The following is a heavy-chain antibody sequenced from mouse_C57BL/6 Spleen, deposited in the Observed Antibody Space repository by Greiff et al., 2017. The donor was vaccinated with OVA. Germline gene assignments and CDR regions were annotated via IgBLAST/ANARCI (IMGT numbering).Heavy chain of an antibody. CDR1: GFTFSDYG. J-gene: IGHJ2*01. Sequence: EVQGVESGGGLVKPGGSLKLSCAASGFTFSDYGMHWVRQAPEKGLEWVAYISSGSSTIYYADTVKGRFTISRDNAKNTLFLQMTILRSEDTTMYYCANTYDYDGAYYFDYWGQGTTLTVSS. CDR2: ISSGSSTI. D-gene: IGHD2-4*01. V-gene: IGHV5-17*01. CDR3: ANTYDYDGAYYFDY.